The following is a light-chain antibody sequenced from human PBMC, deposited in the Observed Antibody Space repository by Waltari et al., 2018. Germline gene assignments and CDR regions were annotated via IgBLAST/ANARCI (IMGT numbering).Light chain of an antibody. CDR2: AAA. Sequence: DIQLTQSPSSLSASVGDRVTLTCRASQNISSYLPWYQQKAGKAPKPLIYAAANTPSGVPARFSGSGSGAEFTLIITNLEPEDFATYYCQQSNNWPLTFGGGTKVETK. J-gene: IGKJ4*01. CDR3: QQSNNWPLT. CDR1: QNISSY. V-gene: IGKV1-39*01.